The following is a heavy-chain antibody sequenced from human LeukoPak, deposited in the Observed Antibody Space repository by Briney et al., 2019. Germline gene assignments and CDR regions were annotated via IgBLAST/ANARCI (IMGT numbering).Heavy chain of an antibody. CDR1: GGSISTSNYY. Sequence: PSETLSLTCTVSGGSISTSNYYWGWIRQPPGKGREWIGIIFYSGSTYYSPSLKSRVTISLDTSRNQFCLRLNSVTAAPTAVYYCAKSNGYFVVDIWGQGTMVTVSS. CDR2: IFYSGST. CDR3: AKSNGYFVVDI. D-gene: IGHD2-2*01. V-gene: IGHV4-39*07. J-gene: IGHJ3*02.